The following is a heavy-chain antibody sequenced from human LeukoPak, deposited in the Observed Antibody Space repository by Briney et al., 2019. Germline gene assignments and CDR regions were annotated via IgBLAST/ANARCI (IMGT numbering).Heavy chain of an antibody. V-gene: IGHV1-2*02. CDR3: AREGVGTTIGAVGY. J-gene: IGHJ4*02. D-gene: IGHD1-26*01. CDR2: INPNSGDT. CDR1: GYTFTSYG. Sequence: ASVKVSCKASGYTFTSYGISWVRQAPGQGLEWMGWINPNSGDTNYAQKFQGRVSMTRDTSINTGYMELSRLKSDDTAVFYCAREGVGTTIGAVGYWGQGTLVTVSS.